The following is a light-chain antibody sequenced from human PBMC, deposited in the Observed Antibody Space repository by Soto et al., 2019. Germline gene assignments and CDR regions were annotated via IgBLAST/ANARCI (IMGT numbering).Light chain of an antibody. J-gene: IGKJ2*01. CDR2: GAS. Sequence: EIVMTQSPATLSVSPGERATLSCRASQSVSSNLAWYQQKPGQAPRLLIYGASTRATGNPARFSGSGSGTEFTLTISSLPSEDFAVYYCQQYNNWPMYTFGQGTKLEIK. CDR3: QQYNNWPMYT. V-gene: IGKV3-15*01. CDR1: QSVSSN.